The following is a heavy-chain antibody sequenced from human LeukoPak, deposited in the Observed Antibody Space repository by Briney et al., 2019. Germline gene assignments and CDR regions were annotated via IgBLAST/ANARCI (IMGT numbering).Heavy chain of an antibody. CDR2: IIPIFGTA. CDR3: ARGSRQVAYFDY. Sequence: GASVKVSCKASGGTFSTYAISWVRQAPGQGLEWMGGIIPIFGTANYAQKFQGRVTITTDESTSTAYMELSSLRSEDTAVYYCARGSRQVAYFDYWGQGTLVTVSS. J-gene: IGHJ4*02. CDR1: GGTFSTYA. V-gene: IGHV1-69*05. D-gene: IGHD2-15*01.